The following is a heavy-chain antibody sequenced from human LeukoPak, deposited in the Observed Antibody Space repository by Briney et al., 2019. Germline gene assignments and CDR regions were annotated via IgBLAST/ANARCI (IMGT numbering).Heavy chain of an antibody. J-gene: IGHJ4*02. V-gene: IGHV4-39*01. CDR2: IYYSGST. CDR3: ARLVYYGSGSYLYYFDF. Sequence: SETLSLTCSVSGGSISSSSYYWGWLRQPPGKGLEWIGSIYYSGSTHYNPSLKSRVTISVDTSKNQFSLKLSSVTAADTAVYYCARLVYYGSGSYLYYFDFWGQGTLVTVSS. D-gene: IGHD3-10*01. CDR1: GGSISSSSYY.